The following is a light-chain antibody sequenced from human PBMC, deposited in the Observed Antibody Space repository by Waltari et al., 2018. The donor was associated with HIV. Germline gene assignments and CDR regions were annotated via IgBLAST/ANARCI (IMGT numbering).Light chain of an antibody. Sequence: QSVLTQAPSVSGAPGQRVTISCTGSSSNIGATFDVHWYQLLPGSSPNLLIFANPNRPTGVPDRFSGSKSGTSASLAVTGLHPEDEADYYCQSYDSSNQVFGGGTQLTVL. V-gene: IGLV1-40*01. CDR2: ANP. CDR3: QSYDSSNQV. J-gene: IGLJ3*02. CDR1: SSNIGATFD.